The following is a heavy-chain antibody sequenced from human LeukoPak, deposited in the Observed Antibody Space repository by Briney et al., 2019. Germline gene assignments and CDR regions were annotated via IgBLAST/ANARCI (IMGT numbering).Heavy chain of an antibody. D-gene: IGHD1-26*01. CDR3: AKDLLPGSYQPFDY. Sequence: ASVKVSCKASGYTFTGHYVHWVRQAPGQGLEWMGWINPNSGGTIYAQKFRGRVTMTRDTSISTAYMELGRLRSDDTAVYYCAKDLLPGSYQPFDYWGQGTLVTVSS. J-gene: IGHJ4*02. V-gene: IGHV1-2*02. CDR1: GYTFTGHY. CDR2: INPNSGGT.